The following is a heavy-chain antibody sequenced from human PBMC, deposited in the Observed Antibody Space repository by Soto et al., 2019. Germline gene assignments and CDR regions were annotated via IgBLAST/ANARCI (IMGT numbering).Heavy chain of an antibody. CDR1: GGTFSSYT. J-gene: IGHJ4*02. D-gene: IGHD3-22*01. CDR3: ARDGTLYDSRAYYYLY. V-gene: IGHV1-69*13. CDR2: ITPVFGTP. Sequence: SVKVSCKASGGTFSSYTITWVRQAPGQGLEWMGGITPVFGTPNYAQRFRGRVTITADESTSTAYMELSSLRSEDTAMYFCARDGTLYDSRAYYYLYWGQGTLGTVS.